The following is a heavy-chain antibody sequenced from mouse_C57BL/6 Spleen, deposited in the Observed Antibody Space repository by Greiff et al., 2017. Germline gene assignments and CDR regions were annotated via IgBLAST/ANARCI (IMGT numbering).Heavy chain of an antibody. CDR1: GYAFSSSW. CDR3: ARDYDYCFAY. D-gene: IGHD2-4*01. CDR2: IYPGDGDT. V-gene: IGHV1-82*01. J-gene: IGHJ3*01. Sequence: VQLQQSGPELVKPGASVKISCKASGYAFSSSWMNWVKQRPGKGLEWIGRIYPGDGDTNYNGKFKGKATLTADKSSSTAYMQLSSLTSEDSAVYVCARDYDYCFAYWGQGTLVTVSA.